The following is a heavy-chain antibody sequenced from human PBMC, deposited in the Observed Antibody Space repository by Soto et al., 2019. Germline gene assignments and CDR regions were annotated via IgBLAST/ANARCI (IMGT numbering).Heavy chain of an antibody. CDR3: AREQWLVQGSNAFDI. CDR1: GGSVSSGSYD. Sequence: SETLSLTCTVSGGSVSSGSYDWSWIWQPPGKGLEWIGYIYYSGSTNYNPSLKSRVTISVDTSKNQFSLKLSSVTAADTAVYYCAREQWLVQGSNAFDIWGQGTMVTVSS. CDR2: IYYSGST. V-gene: IGHV4-61*01. D-gene: IGHD6-19*01. J-gene: IGHJ3*02.